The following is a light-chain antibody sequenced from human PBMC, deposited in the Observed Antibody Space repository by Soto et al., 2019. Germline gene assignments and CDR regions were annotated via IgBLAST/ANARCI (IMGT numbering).Light chain of an antibody. J-gene: IGKJ1*01. Sequence: DIVMTQSPDSLAVSLGERATINCKSSQSVLYSPNNKDYLAWYQKKPGHPPKLLIYWASTRDSGVPARFSGSGSGTDFTLTVSSLPAEDVAVYYCQEYISIPSTFGQGTKVEIK. V-gene: IGKV4-1*01. CDR1: QSVLYSPNNKDY. CDR3: QEYISIPST. CDR2: WAS.